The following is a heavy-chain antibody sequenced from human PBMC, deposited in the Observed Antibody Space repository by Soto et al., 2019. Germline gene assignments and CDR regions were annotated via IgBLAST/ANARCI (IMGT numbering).Heavy chain of an antibody. Sequence: QITLKESGPTLVRPTQTLTLTCTFSGFSLSTTGVGVGWIRQPPGKALEWLALIYWDDDKRYSPSLKSRLTITQDTSKNEVILTMTHMDPVDTATYYCPHRLRDYGLGRQRANSFAPWGKGTLV. D-gene: IGHD3-10*01. CDR2: IYWDDDK. J-gene: IGHJ5*02. CDR3: PHRLRDYGLGRQRANSFAP. CDR1: GFSLSTTGVG. V-gene: IGHV2-5*02.